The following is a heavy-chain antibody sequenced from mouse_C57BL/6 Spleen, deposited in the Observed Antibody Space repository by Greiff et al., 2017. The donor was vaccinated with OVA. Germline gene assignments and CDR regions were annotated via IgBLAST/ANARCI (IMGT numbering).Heavy chain of an antibody. Sequence: EVQLMESGGGLVQPGGSLSLSCAASGFTFTDYYMSWVRQPPGKALEWLGFIRNKANGYTTEYSASVKGRFTISRDNSQSILYLQMNALRAEDSATYDCARYLEGLRRAYWYFDVWGTGTTVTVSS. CDR3: ARYLEGLRRAYWYFDV. V-gene: IGHV7-3*01. J-gene: IGHJ1*03. CDR2: IRNKANGYTT. CDR1: GFTFTDYY. D-gene: IGHD2-4*01.